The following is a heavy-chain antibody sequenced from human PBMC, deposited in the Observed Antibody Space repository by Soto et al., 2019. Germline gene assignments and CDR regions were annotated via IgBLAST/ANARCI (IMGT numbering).Heavy chain of an antibody. Sequence: QVQLVQSGAEVKKPGSSVKVSCKASGGTFSSYTISWVRQAPGQGLEWMGRIIPILGIANYAQKFQGRVTITADKSTRTAYMELSSLRSEDTAVYYCARGGGSGLMEYYYGMDVWGQGTTVTVSS. D-gene: IGHD3-10*01. J-gene: IGHJ6*02. CDR3: ARGGGSGLMEYYYGMDV. V-gene: IGHV1-69*02. CDR2: IIPILGIA. CDR1: GGTFSSYT.